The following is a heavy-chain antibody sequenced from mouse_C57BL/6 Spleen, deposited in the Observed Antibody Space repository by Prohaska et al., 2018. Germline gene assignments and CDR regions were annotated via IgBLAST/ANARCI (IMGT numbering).Heavy chain of an antibody. CDR2: INPNNGGT. J-gene: IGHJ1*03. V-gene: IGHV1-26*01. CDR3: ARGLRRWYFDV. D-gene: IGHD2-4*01. CDR1: GYTFTDYY. Sequence: RTGASVKISCKASGYTFTDYYMNWVKQSHGKSLEWIGDINPNNGGTSYNQKFKGKATLTVDKSSSTAYMELRSLTSEDSAVYYWARGLRRWYFDVWGTGTTVTVSS.